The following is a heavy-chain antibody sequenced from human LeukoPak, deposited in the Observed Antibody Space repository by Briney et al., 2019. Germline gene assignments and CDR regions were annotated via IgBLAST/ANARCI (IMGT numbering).Heavy chain of an antibody. V-gene: IGHV3-20*04. D-gene: IGHD3-3*01. CDR2: INWTGGST. J-gene: IGHJ6*03. CDR1: GCTFDDYG. CDR3: AREFGTIFGVVIPRYMDV. Sequence: GSLTLSCPASGCTFDDYGMSWVRPAPGKGLEWVSAINWTGGSTGYADSVKGRFTISRDNAKNSLYLQMNRLRAEDTALYYCAREFGTIFGVVIPRYMDVWGKGTTVTVSS.